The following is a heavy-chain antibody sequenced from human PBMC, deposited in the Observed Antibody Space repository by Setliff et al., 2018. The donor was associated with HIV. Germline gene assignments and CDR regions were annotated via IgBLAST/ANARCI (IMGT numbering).Heavy chain of an antibody. V-gene: IGHV4-31*03. CDR2: TYHTGKN. CDR1: GDPIFIGGYY. CDR3: AKEGNSVDNWLDP. D-gene: IGHD1-26*01. J-gene: IGHJ5*02. Sequence: SETLSLTCTVSGDPIFIGGYYWSWIRQHPGGGLEWIGYTYHTGKNYYNPSLQSRIIMSLDMSQNQFSLKLSCVTAADTAVYYCAKEGNSVDNWLDPWGPGTLVTVSS.